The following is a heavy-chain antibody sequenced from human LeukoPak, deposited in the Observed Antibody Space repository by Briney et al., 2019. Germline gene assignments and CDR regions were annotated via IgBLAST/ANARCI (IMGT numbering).Heavy chain of an antibody. J-gene: IGHJ4*02. CDR3: ARDSMDNWNDDEPDY. Sequence: GASVPVSRQPSGYTFPRYYMHWVRPAPGPGGGWVGIIKPSGGSTSYAQKFQDRVTMTRDTSTSTVYMELSSLRSEDTDVYYCARDSMDNWNDDEPDYWGQGTLVTVSS. CDR1: GYTFPRYY. CDR2: IKPSGGST. V-gene: IGHV1-46*01. D-gene: IGHD1-20*01.